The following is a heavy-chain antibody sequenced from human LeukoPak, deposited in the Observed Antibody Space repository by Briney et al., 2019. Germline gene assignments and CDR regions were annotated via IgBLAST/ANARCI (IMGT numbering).Heavy chain of an antibody. CDR2: ISGSGGST. CDR1: GFTFSSYA. CDR3: ARGSLVFD. J-gene: IGHJ4*02. Sequence: PGGSLRLSCAACGFTFSSYAMSWVGQAPGKGLEWVSAISGSGGSTYYADSVKGRFTISRDNSKNTLYLHMNSLRAEDTAVYYCARGSLVFDWGQGTLVIVSS. D-gene: IGHD2-8*02. V-gene: IGHV3-23*01.